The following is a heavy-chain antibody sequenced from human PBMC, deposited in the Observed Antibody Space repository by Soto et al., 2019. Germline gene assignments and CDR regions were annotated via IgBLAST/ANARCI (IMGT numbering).Heavy chain of an antibody. J-gene: IGHJ4*02. CDR1: GFTFRTYG. CDR2: ISDDGSQK. CDR3: AKEAPGGWHFFDT. D-gene: IGHD6-19*01. Sequence: GGSPRLSCAASGFTFRTYGMHWVRQAPGKGLEWVAFISDDGSQKYYGDSVKGRFTISRDNSKNTLSLRMISLRTEDTSVYYCAKEAPGGWHFFDTWGQGTLVTVSS. V-gene: IGHV3-30*18.